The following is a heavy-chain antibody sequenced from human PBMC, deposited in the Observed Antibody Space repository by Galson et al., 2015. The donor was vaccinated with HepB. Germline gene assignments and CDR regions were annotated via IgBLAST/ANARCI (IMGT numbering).Heavy chain of an antibody. J-gene: IGHJ4*02. V-gene: IGHV3-15*01. CDR2: IKAKVDGGTS. D-gene: IGHD5-24*01. CDR1: GLSFNNAW. Sequence: SLRLSCAASGLSFNNAWMSWVRRAPGKGLEWVGQIKAKVDGGTSDYAAPVKGRFFISRDDSKNTMYLQMNSLKAEDTAVYYCTTEDGPYPDTYFDIWGQGTLATVSS. CDR3: TTEDGPYPDTYFDI.